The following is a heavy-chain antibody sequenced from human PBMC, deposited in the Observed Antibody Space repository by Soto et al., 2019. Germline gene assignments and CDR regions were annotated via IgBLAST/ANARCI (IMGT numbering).Heavy chain of an antibody. CDR3: ARGLVQYSGYDIYYFDY. V-gene: IGHV1-69*06. Sequence: GASVKVSCKASGGTFSSYAISWVRQAPGQGLEWMGGIIPIFGTANYAQKFQGRVTITADKSTSTAYMELSSLRSEDTAVYYCARGLVQYSGYDIYYFDYWGQGTLVTAPQ. D-gene: IGHD5-12*01. CDR2: IIPIFGTA. J-gene: IGHJ4*02. CDR1: GGTFSSYA.